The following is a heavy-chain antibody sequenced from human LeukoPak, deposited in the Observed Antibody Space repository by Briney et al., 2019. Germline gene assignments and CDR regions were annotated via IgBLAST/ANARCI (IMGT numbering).Heavy chain of an antibody. V-gene: IGHV3-20*04. J-gene: IGHJ3*02. CDR2: INWNGGST. D-gene: IGHD3-22*01. CDR1: GFTFDDYG. Sequence: GGSLRLSCAASGFTFDDYGMSWVRQAPGKGLEWVSGINWNGGSTGYADSVKGRFTISRDNAKNSLYLQMNSLRAEDTAVYYCAHYDSSAYHAFDIWGQGTMVTVSS. CDR3: AHYDSSAYHAFDI.